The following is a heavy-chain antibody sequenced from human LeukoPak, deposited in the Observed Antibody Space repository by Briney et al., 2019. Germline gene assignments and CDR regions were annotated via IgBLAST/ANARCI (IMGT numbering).Heavy chain of an antibody. CDR2: IIPTFGTA. J-gene: IGHJ4*02. V-gene: IGHV1-69*05. Sequence: SVKVSCKASGGTFSSYAISWVRQAPGQGLEWMGGIIPTFGTANYAQKFQGRVTITTDESTSTAYMELSSLRSEDTAVYYCARDLNYYDSSGYLLGLDYWGQGTLVTVSS. CDR1: GGTFSSYA. D-gene: IGHD3-22*01. CDR3: ARDLNYYDSSGYLLGLDY.